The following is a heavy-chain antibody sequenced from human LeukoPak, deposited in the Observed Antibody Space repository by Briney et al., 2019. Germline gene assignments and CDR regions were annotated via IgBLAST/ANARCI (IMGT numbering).Heavy chain of an antibody. D-gene: IGHD2-15*01. J-gene: IGHJ4*02. Sequence: GGSLGLSCSMSGFTLSHYAMSWVRQAPGKGLEWVSTIGGGGGSTDYTDSVKGRFTISRDNSKNTLYLQMNSLGAEDTAVYYCAKGHRYCTSGNCNSAVDYWGQGTLVTVSS. V-gene: IGHV3-23*01. CDR2: IGGGGGST. CDR1: GFTLSHYA. CDR3: AKGHRYCTSGNCNSAVDY.